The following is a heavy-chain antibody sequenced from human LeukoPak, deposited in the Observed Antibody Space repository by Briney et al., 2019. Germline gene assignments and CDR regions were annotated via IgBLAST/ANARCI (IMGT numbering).Heavy chain of an antibody. Sequence: GASVKVSCKASGGTFSSYAISWVRQAPGQGLEWMGRIIPILGIANYAQKFQGRVTITADKSTGTAYMELSSLRSEDTAVYYCATGRGVEMATTNFDYWGQGTLVTVSS. CDR2: IIPILGIA. CDR1: GGTFSSYA. D-gene: IGHD5-24*01. V-gene: IGHV1-69*04. J-gene: IGHJ4*02. CDR3: ATGRGVEMATTNFDY.